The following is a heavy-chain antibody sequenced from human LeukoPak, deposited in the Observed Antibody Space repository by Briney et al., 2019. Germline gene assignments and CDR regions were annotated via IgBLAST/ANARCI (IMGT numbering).Heavy chain of an antibody. Sequence: XXQAPGKGXEWVAGISDSGXRTNYADSVKGRFTISRDNPKNTLYLQMNSLRAEDTAVYFCAKRGVVIRVILVGFHKEAYYFDSWGQGAXVTVSS. J-gene: IGHJ4*02. V-gene: IGHV3-23*01. CDR2: ISDSGXRT. D-gene: IGHD3-22*01. CDR3: AKRGVVIRVILVGFHKEAYYFDS.